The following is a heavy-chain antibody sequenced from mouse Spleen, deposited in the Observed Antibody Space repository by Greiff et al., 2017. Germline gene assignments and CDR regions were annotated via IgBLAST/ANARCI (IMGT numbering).Heavy chain of an antibody. CDR1: GYTFTSYG. V-gene: IGHV1-81*01. D-gene: IGHD1-1*01. J-gene: IGHJ2*01. CDR3: ARGEYGSSYPYYFDY. Sequence: LQESGAELARPGASVKLSCKASGYTFTSYGISWVKQRTGQGLEWIGEIYPRSGNTYYNEKFKGKATLTADKSSSTAYMELRSLTSEDSAVYFCARGEYGSSYPYYFDYWGQGTTLTVSS. CDR2: IYPRSGNT.